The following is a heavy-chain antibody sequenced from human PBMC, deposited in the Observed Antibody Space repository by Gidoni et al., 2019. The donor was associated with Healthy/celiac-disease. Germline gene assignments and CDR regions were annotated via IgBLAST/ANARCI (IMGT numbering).Heavy chain of an antibody. CDR3: ARAEPYCGGDCYYPYDAFDI. V-gene: IGHV4-59*01. J-gene: IGHJ3*02. Sequence: QVQLQESGPGLVKPSETLSLTCTASGGPTSSYYWSWIRQPPGKGLEWIGYIYYSGSTNYNPSLKSRVTISVDTSKNQFSLKLSSVTAADTAVYYCARAEPYCGGDCYYPYDAFDIWGQGTMVTVSS. CDR1: GGPTSSYY. CDR2: IYYSGST. D-gene: IGHD2-21*01.